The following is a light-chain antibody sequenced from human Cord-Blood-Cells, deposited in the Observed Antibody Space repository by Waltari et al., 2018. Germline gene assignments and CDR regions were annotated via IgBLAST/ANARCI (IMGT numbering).Light chain of an antibody. CDR2: EVS. V-gene: IGLV2-8*01. J-gene: IGLJ1*01. CDR3: SSYAGSNNYV. CDR1: RSDVGGYNY. Sequence: QSALTQPPSASGSPGQSVTISCTGTRSDVGGYNYVPCYQQPQGKAPKLMLYEVSKRPSGVPDRFSGSKSGNTASLTVSGLQAEDEADYYCSSYAGSNNYVFGTGTKVTVL.